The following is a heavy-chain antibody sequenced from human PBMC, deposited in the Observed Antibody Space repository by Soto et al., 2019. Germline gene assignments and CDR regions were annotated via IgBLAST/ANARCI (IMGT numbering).Heavy chain of an antibody. V-gene: IGHV1-18*04. CDR1: GYIFTDYY. J-gene: IGHJ6*03. Sequence: ASEKVSCKASGYIFTDYYMHWVRQAPGQGLGWMGWISAYNGNTNYAQKLQGRVTMTTDTSTSTAYMELRSLRSDDTAVYYCARGYCSGGSCYPNYYYYMDVWGKGTTVTVSS. CDR3: ARGYCSGGSCYPNYYYYMDV. CDR2: ISAYNGNT. D-gene: IGHD2-15*01.